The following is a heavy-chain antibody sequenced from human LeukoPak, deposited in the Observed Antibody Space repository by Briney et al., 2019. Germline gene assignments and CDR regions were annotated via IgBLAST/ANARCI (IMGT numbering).Heavy chain of an antibody. D-gene: IGHD4-23*01. CDR2: IRYDGSNK. V-gene: IGHV3-30*02. CDR1: GFTFSTYA. J-gene: IGHJ2*01. CDR3: AKVPYGGNSNYWYFDL. Sequence: GGSLRLSCAASGFTFSTYAMNWVRQAPGKGLEWVAFIRYDGSNKYYADSVKGRFTISRDNSKNTLYLQMNSLRAEDTAVYYCAKVPYGGNSNYWYFDLWGRGTLVTVSS.